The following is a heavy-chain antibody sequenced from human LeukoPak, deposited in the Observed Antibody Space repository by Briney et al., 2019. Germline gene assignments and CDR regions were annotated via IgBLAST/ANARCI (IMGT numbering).Heavy chain of an antibody. D-gene: IGHD1-26*01. CDR1: GFTFSSSA. CDR3: ARSGSFSPTYYFDY. CDR2: ISGSGGST. V-gene: IGHV3-23*01. J-gene: IGHJ4*02. Sequence: TGGSLRLSCAASGFTFSSSAMSWARQAPGKGLEWVSGISGSGGSTYYADSVEGRFTISRDNSKNTLYLQMNSLRAEDTAVYYCARSGSFSPTYYFDYWGQGTLVTVSS.